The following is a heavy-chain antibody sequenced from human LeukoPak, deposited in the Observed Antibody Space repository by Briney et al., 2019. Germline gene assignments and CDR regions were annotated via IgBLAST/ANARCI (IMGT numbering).Heavy chain of an antibody. CDR2: VYHSGLT. D-gene: IGHD2-8*02. Sequence: SETLSLTCVVSGASVSTNNWWTWVRQAPGKGLEWIGEVYHSGLTNYSPSLKSRVTMSIDKPKNIFSLNLTSVTAADTALYYCARGYCTGGNCYSYGYWGQGTLVTVSS. V-gene: IGHV4/OR15-8*02. J-gene: IGHJ4*02. CDR3: ARGYCTGGNCYSYGY. CDR1: GASVSTNNW.